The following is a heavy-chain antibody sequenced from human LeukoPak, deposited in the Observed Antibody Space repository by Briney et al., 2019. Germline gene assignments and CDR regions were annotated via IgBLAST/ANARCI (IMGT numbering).Heavy chain of an antibody. Sequence: PSETLSLTCAVYGGSFSGYYWSWIRQPPGKGLEWIGEINHSGSTNYNPSLKSRVTISVDTSKNQFSLELSSVTAADTAVYYCARVDVGSSSWEALDYWGQGTLVTVSS. D-gene: IGHD6-13*01. J-gene: IGHJ4*02. CDR1: GGSFSGYY. CDR3: ARVDVGSSSWEALDY. V-gene: IGHV4-34*01. CDR2: INHSGST.